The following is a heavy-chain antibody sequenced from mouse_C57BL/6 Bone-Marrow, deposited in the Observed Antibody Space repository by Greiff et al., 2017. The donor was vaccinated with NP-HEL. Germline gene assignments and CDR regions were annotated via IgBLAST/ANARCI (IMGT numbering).Heavy chain of an antibody. D-gene: IGHD1-1*01. Sequence: QVQLQQPGAELVRPGTSVKLSCKASGYTFTSYWMHWVKQRPGQGLEWIGVIDPSDSYTNYNQKFKGKATLTVDTSSSTAYMQLSSLTSEDSAVYYCALDGSNYWGQGTTLTVSA. CDR2: IDPSDSYT. J-gene: IGHJ2*01. V-gene: IGHV1-59*01. CDR3: ALDGSNY. CDR1: GYTFTSYW.